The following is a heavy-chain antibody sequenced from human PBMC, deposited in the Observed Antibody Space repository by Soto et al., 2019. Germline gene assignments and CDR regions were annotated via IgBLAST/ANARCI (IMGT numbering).Heavy chain of an antibody. J-gene: IGHJ6*02. CDR3: AASRAYDSSYYSGFHFVMDV. D-gene: IGHD3-22*01. CDR2: LSLNGVTI. CDR1: GFTFDDYA. V-gene: IGHV3-9*01. Sequence: EVQLVESGGALVQPGRSLRLSCAASGFTFDDYAMHWVRQVPGKGLQWVSGLSLNGVTIGYAASVKGRFTVSRDNAKKSLYLQMNRLRPDDTALYYCAASRAYDSSYYSGFHFVMDVLGLGNTVTV.